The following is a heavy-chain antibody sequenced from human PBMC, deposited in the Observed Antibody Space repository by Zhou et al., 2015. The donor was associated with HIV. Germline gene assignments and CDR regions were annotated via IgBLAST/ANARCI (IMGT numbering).Heavy chain of an antibody. D-gene: IGHD2/OR15-2a*01. J-gene: IGHJ3*02. CDR3: ARAPGSGTTRWSRGWGDNKDAFDI. CDR2: MNPNSGNT. Sequence: QVQLVQSGAEVKKPGASVKVSCKASGYTFTSYDINWVRQATGQGLEWMGWMNPNSGNTGYAQKFQGRVTMTRNTSISTAYMELSSLRSEDTAVYYCARAPGSGTTRWSRGWGDNKDAFDIWGQGDNGHRLF. V-gene: IGHV1-8*01. CDR1: GYTFTSYD.